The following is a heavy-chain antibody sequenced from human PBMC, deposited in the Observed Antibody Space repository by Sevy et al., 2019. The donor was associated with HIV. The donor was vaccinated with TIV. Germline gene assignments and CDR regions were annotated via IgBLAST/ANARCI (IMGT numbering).Heavy chain of an antibody. Sequence: ASVKVSCKASGGTFSSYAISWVRQAPGQGLEWMGGIIPIFGTANYAQKFQGRVTITADKSTSTAYMELSSLRSEDTAVYYCARARRGYNYAFVIWGQGTMVTVSS. D-gene: IGHD5-18*01. CDR3: ARARRGYNYAFVI. J-gene: IGHJ3*02. CDR2: IIPIFGTA. V-gene: IGHV1-69*06. CDR1: GGTFSSYA.